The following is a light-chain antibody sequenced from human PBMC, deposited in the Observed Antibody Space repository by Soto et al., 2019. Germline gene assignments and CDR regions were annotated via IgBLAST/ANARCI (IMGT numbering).Light chain of an antibody. CDR1: QSVSSN. J-gene: IGKJ4*01. CDR3: QQYNVCPLT. CDR2: VAS. Sequence: EIVMTQSPATLSVSPGERATLSCRASQSVSSNLAWYQQKPGQTPKLLIYVASTRSTGIPARFSGSVSETGFTLTIISVQSEDFAGYYWQQYNVCPLTCGGGPKVEFK. V-gene: IGKV3-15*01.